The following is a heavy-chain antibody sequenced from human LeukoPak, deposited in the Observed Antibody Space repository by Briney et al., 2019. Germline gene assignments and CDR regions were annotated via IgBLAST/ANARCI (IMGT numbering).Heavy chain of an antibody. CDR2: ISSSSSYT. V-gene: IGHV3-11*06. J-gene: IGHJ5*02. Sequence: GGSLRLSCAASGFTFSSYAMSWIRQAPGKGLEWVSYISSSSSYTNYADSVKGRFTISRDNAKNSLYLQMNSLRAEDTAVYYCARDRVENWFDPWGQGTLVTVSS. CDR3: ARDRVENWFDP. CDR1: GFTFSSYA. D-gene: IGHD3-10*01.